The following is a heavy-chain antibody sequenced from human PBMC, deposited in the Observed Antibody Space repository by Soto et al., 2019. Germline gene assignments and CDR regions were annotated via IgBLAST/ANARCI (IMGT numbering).Heavy chain of an antibody. CDR3: ASVQTYYDILTGYYPPDYYFDY. CDR2: IKQDGSEK. Sequence: GGSLRLSCAASGFTFSSYWMSWVRQAPGKGLEWVANIKQDGSEKYYVDSVKGRFTISRDNAKNSLYLQMNSLRAEDTAVYYCASVQTYYDILTGYYPPDYYFDYWGQGTLVTVSS. J-gene: IGHJ4*02. D-gene: IGHD3-9*01. CDR1: GFTFSSYW. V-gene: IGHV3-7*01.